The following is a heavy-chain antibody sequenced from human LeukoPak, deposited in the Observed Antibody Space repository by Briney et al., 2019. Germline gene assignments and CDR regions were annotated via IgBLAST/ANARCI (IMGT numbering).Heavy chain of an antibody. Sequence: GGSLRLSCAASGFTFSSYSMNWVRQAPGKGLEWVSSISSSGDYIYTADSLKGRFTISRDNARNTLYLQMNSLTAEDTAMYYCARDPVDIVPTNPTIRDSWGQGTLVTVSS. CDR1: GFTFSSYS. J-gene: IGHJ4*02. V-gene: IGHV3-21*01. CDR2: ISSSGDYI. CDR3: ARDPVDIVPTNPTIRDS. D-gene: IGHD5-12*01.